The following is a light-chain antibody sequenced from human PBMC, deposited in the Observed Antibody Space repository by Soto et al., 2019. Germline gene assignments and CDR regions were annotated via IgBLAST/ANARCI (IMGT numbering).Light chain of an antibody. Sequence: EIVMTQSPATLSVSPGERATLSCRASQSVSSNLAWYQQKPGQAPRLLIYGASTRATGIPARFSGSGSGTELTRTISSLQSEDFAVYYSQQYNNWPRTFGQGTKVEIK. J-gene: IGKJ1*01. CDR3: QQYNNWPRT. CDR1: QSVSSN. CDR2: GAS. V-gene: IGKV3-15*01.